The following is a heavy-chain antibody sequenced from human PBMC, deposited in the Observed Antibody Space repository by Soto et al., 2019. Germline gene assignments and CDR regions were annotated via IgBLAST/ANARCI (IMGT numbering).Heavy chain of an antibody. Sequence: SETLCLSCTVSGVSVGTGDLSWIRQPPGKGLEWIGFMYYSGSFNYNPSLRSRVTISVDTSKNQFSLKVTSVTADDTAVYFCAKSYYDTTGFAVDPWGQGTLVTVSS. J-gene: IGHJ5*02. CDR2: MYYSGSF. V-gene: IGHV4-59*02. CDR1: GVSVGTGD. D-gene: IGHD3-22*01. CDR3: AKSYYDTTGFAVDP.